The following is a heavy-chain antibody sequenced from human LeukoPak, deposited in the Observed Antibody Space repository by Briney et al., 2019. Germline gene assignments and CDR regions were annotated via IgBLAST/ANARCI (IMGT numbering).Heavy chain of an antibody. D-gene: IGHD2-2*01. CDR3: ARAPITSPFYFDS. V-gene: IGHV3-20*04. Sequence: GGSLRLSCTASGFAFDEHGMSRVRQVPGKGLEWVSGINWSGGSTGYADPLRGRFTISRDNAKNSLYLQMDSLRAEDTALYYCARAPITSPFYFDSWGQGTLVTVSS. CDR1: GFAFDEHG. CDR2: INWSGGST. J-gene: IGHJ4*02.